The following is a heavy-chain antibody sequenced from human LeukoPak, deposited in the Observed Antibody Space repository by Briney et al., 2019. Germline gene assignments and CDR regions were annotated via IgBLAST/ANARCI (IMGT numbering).Heavy chain of an antibody. D-gene: IGHD2-15*01. Sequence: SETLSLTCGVYGGSFSGYYWSWIRQPPGKGLEWIGEINHSGSTNYNPSLKSRVTISVDTSKNQFSLKLSSVTAADTAVYYCASFYCSGGSCYSDYWGQGTLVTVSS. CDR1: GGSFSGYY. CDR3: ASFYCSGGSCYSDY. J-gene: IGHJ4*02. CDR2: INHSGST. V-gene: IGHV4-34*01.